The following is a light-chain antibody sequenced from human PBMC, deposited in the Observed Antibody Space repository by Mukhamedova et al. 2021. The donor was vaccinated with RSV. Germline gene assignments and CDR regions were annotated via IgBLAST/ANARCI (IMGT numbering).Light chain of an antibody. Sequence: GERATLSCRASQSVSSSYLAWYQQKPGQAPRLLIYGASSRATGIPDRFSGSGSGTDFTLTISSLQPEDFAMYYCQQFGSSPETFG. CDR2: GAS. CDR3: QQFGSSPET. V-gene: IGKV3-20*01. CDR1: QSVSSSY. J-gene: IGKJ1*01.